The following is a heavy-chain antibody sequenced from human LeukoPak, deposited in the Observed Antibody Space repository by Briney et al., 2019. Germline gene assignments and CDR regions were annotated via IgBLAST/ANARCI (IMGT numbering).Heavy chain of an antibody. D-gene: IGHD3-10*01. CDR3: ARDRGYYGSGEDY. CDR1: GGSIGSYY. J-gene: IGHJ4*02. Sequence: SETLSLTCTVSGGSIGSYYRSWIRQPPGKGLEWIGYIYYSGSTNYNPSLKSRVTISVDTSKNQFSLKLTSVTAADTAVYYCARDRGYYGSGEDYWGQGTLVTVSS. V-gene: IGHV4-59*01. CDR2: IYYSGST.